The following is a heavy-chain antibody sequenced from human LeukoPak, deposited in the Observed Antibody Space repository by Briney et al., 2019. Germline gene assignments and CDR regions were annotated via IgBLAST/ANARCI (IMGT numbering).Heavy chain of an antibody. CDR2: INHSGST. J-gene: IGHJ4*02. CDR1: GGSFSGYY. D-gene: IGHD3-22*01. V-gene: IGHV4-34*01. Sequence: PSETLSLTCAVYGGSFSGYYWSWIRQPPGKGLEWIGEINHSGSTNYNPSLKSRVTISVDTSKNQFSLRLSSVTAADTAVYYCARVTGYMIEDYFDYWGQGTLVTVSS. CDR3: ARVTGYMIEDYFDY.